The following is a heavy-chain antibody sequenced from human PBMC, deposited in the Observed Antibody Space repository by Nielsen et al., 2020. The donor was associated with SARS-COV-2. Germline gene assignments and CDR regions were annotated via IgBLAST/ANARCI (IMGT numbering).Heavy chain of an antibody. Sequence: SVKVSCKASGGTFSSYAISWVRQAPGQGLEWMGGIIPIFGTANYAQKFQGRVTITADESTSTAYMELRSLRSDDTAVYYCAREGAVAGIDYWGQGTLVTVSS. J-gene: IGHJ4*02. CDR1: GGTFSSYA. D-gene: IGHD6-19*01. CDR2: IIPIFGTA. V-gene: IGHV1-69*13. CDR3: AREGAVAGIDY.